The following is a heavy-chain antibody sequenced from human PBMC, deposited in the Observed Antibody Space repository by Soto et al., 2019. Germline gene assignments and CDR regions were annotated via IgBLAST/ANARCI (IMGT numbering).Heavy chain of an antibody. D-gene: IGHD6-25*01. J-gene: IGHJ6*02. CDR3: ARGGRGSAASFGMDV. V-gene: IGHV4-4*02. Sequence: QVQLQESGPGLVRPSGTLSLTCAVSGGSISSSDWWSWVRQVPGEGLEWIGEINHSGSTNYNPSLKSRVTISLDKSQNHFSLKLSSVTAADTAVYYCARGGRGSAASFGMDVWGQGTTVTVSS. CDR2: INHSGST. CDR1: GGSISSSDW.